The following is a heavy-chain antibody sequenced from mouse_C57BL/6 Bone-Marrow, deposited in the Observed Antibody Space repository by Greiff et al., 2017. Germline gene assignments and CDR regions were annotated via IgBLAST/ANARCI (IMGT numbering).Heavy chain of an antibody. Sequence: QVQLQQSGAELVRPGSSVKLSCKASGYTFTSYWMDWVKQRPGQGLEWIGNIYPSDSETHYNQKFKDKATLTVDKSSSTAYMQLSSLTSEDSAVYYCAIYYLTEAMDYWGQGTSVTVSS. V-gene: IGHV1-61*01. J-gene: IGHJ4*01. CDR3: AIYYLTEAMDY. D-gene: IGHD2-1*01. CDR2: IYPSDSET. CDR1: GYTFTSYW.